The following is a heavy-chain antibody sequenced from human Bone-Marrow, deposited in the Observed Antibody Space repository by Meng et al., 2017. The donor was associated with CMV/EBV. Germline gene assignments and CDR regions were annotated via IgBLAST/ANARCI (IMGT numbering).Heavy chain of an antibody. D-gene: IGHD5-24*01. CDR2: IYYSGST. CDR1: GDSISSSSYY. CDR3: ARVPITPSYYYGMDV. J-gene: IGHJ6*02. Sequence: SETLSLTCTVSGDSISSSSYYWGWIRQPPGKGLEWIGSIYYSGSTYYNPSLKSRVTISVDTSKNQFSLKLSSVTAADTAVYYCARVPITPSYYYGMDVWGQGTTVTVSS. V-gene: IGHV4-39*07.